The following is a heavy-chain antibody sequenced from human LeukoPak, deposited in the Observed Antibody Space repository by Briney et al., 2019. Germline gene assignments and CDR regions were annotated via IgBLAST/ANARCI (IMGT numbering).Heavy chain of an antibody. J-gene: IGHJ6*03. D-gene: IGHD3-3*01. Sequence: PGGSLRLSCVASGFTFSTCAMHWVRQAPGKGLEWVANIKQDGSEKYYVDSVKGRFTISRDNAKNSLYLQMNSLRAEDTAVYYCARASSYDFWSGYLYYYYYYYMDVWGKGTTVTVSS. CDR3: ARASSYDFWSGYLYYYYYYYMDV. V-gene: IGHV3-7*01. CDR1: GFTFSTCA. CDR2: IKQDGSEK.